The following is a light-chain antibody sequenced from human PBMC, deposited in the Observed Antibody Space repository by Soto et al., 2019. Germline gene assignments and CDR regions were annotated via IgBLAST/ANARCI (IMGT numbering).Light chain of an antibody. V-gene: IGLV2-23*01. CDR2: EGD. J-gene: IGLJ1*01. Sequence: QSVLTQPASVSGSPGQSITISCTGTSSDVGRYNLVSWYQQLPGKAPKLMICEGDKRPSGVSDRFSGSKSGNTASLTISGLQAEDEADYYCCSYTGSGNFYVFXTGTKGTVL. CDR1: SSDVGRYNL. CDR3: CSYTGSGNFYV.